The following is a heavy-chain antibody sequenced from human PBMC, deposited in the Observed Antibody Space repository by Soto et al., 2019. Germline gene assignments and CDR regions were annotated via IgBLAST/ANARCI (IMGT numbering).Heavy chain of an antibody. CDR2: IIPFFKAA. D-gene: IGHD2-2*01. V-gene: IGHV1-69*05. J-gene: IGHJ4*02. CDR3: ARDVGYCSSSTCLIDH. CDR1: GGTFSSHA. Sequence: GASVKVSCKASGGTFSSHAISWVRQAPGQGLEWMGGIIPFFKAANYAQKFQARVTVTTDTSTTTGYMELRSLRSDDTAVYYCARDVGYCSSSTCLIDHWGQGTLVTVSS.